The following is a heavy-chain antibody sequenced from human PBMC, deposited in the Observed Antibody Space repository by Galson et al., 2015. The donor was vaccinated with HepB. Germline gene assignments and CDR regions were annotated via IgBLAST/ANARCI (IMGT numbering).Heavy chain of an antibody. CDR1: DFTVSNNY. Sequence: SLRLSCAASDFTVSNNYMTWVRQAPGKGLEWVSVIYSGGSSNYADSVKGRFTISRDNSKNTLYLQMNSLRTEDTAVYYCARGRTLNWYFDLWGHGTLVSVSS. D-gene: IGHD1-26*01. CDR2: IYSGGSS. CDR3: ARGRTLNWYFDL. V-gene: IGHV3-66*02. J-gene: IGHJ2*01.